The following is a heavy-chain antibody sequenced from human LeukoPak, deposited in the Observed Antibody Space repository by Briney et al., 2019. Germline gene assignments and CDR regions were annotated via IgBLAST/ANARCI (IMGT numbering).Heavy chain of an antibody. D-gene: IGHD2-8*01. CDR2: ITASGDST. J-gene: IGHJ4*02. CDR1: GGSISSSSYY. Sequence: ETLSLTCTVSGGSISSSSYYWGWIRQPPGKGLECVSAITASGDSTYYADSVRGRFTISRDNSKNTLFLQMNILRAEDTAVYFCAKAYGTNGYFQLPIDFWGQGTLVTVSS. V-gene: IGHV3-23*01. CDR3: AKAYGTNGYFQLPIDF.